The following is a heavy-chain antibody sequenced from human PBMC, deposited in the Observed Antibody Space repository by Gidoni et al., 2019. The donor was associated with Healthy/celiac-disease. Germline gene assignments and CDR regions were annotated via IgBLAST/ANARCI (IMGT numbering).Heavy chain of an antibody. D-gene: IGHD6-13*01. CDR1: GGSISSYY. V-gene: IGHV4-59*01. J-gene: IGHJ6*03. CDR3: ARGVGSSWHITYYYDYMDV. CDR2: IYYSGST. Sequence: QVQLQESGPGLVKPSETLSLTCTVSGGSISSYYWSWIRQPPGKGLEWIGYIYYSGSTNYNPSLKSRVTIAVDTSKNQFSLKLSSVTAADTAVYYWARGVGSSWHITYYYDYMDVWGKGTTVTVSS.